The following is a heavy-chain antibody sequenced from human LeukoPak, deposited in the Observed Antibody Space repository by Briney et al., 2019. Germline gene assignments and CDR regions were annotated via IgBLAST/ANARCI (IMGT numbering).Heavy chain of an antibody. J-gene: IGHJ4*02. CDR2: ISYDGSNK. V-gene: IGHV3-30*18. CDR1: GFTFSSYG. CDR3: AKDQKWGPADYYFDS. D-gene: IGHD2-2*01. Sequence: PGGSLRLSCAAPGFTFSSYGMHWVRQAPGKGLEWVAVISYDGSNKYYADSVKGRFTISRDNSKNTLYLQMNSLRAEDTAVYFCAKDQKWGPADYYFDSWGQGTLVTVSS.